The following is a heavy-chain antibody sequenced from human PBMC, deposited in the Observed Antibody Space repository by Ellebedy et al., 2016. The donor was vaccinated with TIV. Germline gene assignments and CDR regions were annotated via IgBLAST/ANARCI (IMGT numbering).Heavy chain of an antibody. CDR3: ARHNRVRAGNPTFDY. Sequence: KVSXXGSGYSFTSYWIGWVRQMPGKGLEWMGRIDPSDSYTNYSPSFQGHVTISADKSISTAYLQWSSLKASDTAMYYCARHNRVRAGNPTFDYWGQGTLVTVSS. CDR1: GYSFTSYW. J-gene: IGHJ4*02. V-gene: IGHV5-10-1*01. CDR2: IDPSDSYT. D-gene: IGHD3-10*01.